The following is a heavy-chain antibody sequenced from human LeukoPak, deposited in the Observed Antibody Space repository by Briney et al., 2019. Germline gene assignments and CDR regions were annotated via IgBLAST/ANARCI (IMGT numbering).Heavy chain of an antibody. D-gene: IGHD4-17*01. CDR3: AKGTTVSLYYYFDY. J-gene: IGHJ4*02. CDR2: ISWNSGSI. CDR1: GCTFDDYA. V-gene: IGHV3-9*03. Sequence: GGSLRLSCAASGCTFDDYAMHWVRQAPGKGLERVSGISWNSGSIGYADSVKGRFTISRDNAKNSLYLQMNSLRAEDMAFYYCAKGTTVSLYYYFDYWGQGTLVTVSS.